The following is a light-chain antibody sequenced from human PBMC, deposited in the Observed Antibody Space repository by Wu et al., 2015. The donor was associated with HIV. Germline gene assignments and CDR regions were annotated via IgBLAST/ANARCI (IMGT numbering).Light chain of an antibody. CDR1: QGISNY. V-gene: IGKV1-27*01. Sequence: DIQMTQSPSSLSASVGERVTITCRASQGISNYLAWYQQKPGTAPKLLIFAASTLQSGVPSRFSGSRSGTDFTLTISSLQPEDVATYYCQKNNTFGPGTTVDIK. CDR2: AAS. CDR3: QKNNT. J-gene: IGKJ3*01.